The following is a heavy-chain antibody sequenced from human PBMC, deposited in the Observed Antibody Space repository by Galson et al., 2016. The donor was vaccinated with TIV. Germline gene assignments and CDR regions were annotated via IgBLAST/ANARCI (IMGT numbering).Heavy chain of an antibody. V-gene: IGHV5-51*01. J-gene: IGHJ3*02. CDR3: ARQNDYGDYRGDAFDI. CDR1: GYRFTSSW. D-gene: IGHD4-17*01. CDR2: IYLGGSLI. Sequence: QSGAEVKKPGESLKISCKGSGYRFTSSWIGWVRQMPGKGLEWMGIIYLGGSLIRYRPSFQGQVTISADKSINIVYLELSSLKASDTAMYYCARQNDYGDYRGDAFDIWGQGTMVTVSS.